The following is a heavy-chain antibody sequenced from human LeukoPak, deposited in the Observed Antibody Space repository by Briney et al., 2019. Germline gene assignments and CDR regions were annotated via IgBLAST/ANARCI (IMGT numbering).Heavy chain of an antibody. CDR2: IYSGGGT. D-gene: IGHD2-15*01. CDR3: ARDKKSVVVVAAGDYYYGMDV. CDR1: GFTVSTNY. Sequence: PGGSLRLSCAASGFTVSTNYMSWVRQAPGKGLEWVSVIYSGGGTYYADSVKGRFTISRDNSKNTLYLQMNSLRVEDTAVYYCARDKKSVVVVAAGDYYYGMDVWGQGTTVTVSS. J-gene: IGHJ6*02. V-gene: IGHV3-53*01.